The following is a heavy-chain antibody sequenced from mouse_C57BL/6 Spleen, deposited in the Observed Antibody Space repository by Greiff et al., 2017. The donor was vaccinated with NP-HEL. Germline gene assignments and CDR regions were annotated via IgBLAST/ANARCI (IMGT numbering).Heavy chain of an antibody. D-gene: IGHD2-1*01. J-gene: IGHJ3*01. CDR1: CYTLTSYW. V-gene: IGHV1-7*01. CDR2: INPSSGYT. Sequence: VQLQQSWAELAKPGASVKLFCKASCYTLTSYWMLWVIPRPGQGLVWIGFINPSSGYTKYNQKFKDKATLTADKSSSTAYMQLSSLTYEDSAVYYCARSGNSWFAYWGQGTLVTVSA. CDR3: ARSGNSWFAY.